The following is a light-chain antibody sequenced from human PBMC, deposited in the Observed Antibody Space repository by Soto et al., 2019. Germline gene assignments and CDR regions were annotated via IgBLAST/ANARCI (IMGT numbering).Light chain of an antibody. V-gene: IGLV2-14*01. J-gene: IGLJ1*01. CDR1: SSDVGAYNY. CDR3: TSYRSSSTLDV. Sequence: QSALTQPASVSGSPGQSITISCTGTSSDVGAYNYVSWYQHHPGKVPKLLIYEVTNRPSGVSDRFSGSKSGNTASLTISGLQADDESDYYCTSYRSSSTLDVFGTGTKVTVL. CDR2: EVT.